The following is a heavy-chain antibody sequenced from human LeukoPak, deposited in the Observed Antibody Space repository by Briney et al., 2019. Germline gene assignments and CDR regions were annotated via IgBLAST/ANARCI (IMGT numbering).Heavy chain of an antibody. CDR3: AKGGVVVVAATYFDY. CDR1: GFTFDDYA. D-gene: IGHD2-15*01. V-gene: IGHV3-9*03. J-gene: IGHJ4*02. Sequence: GRSLRLSCAASGFTFDDYAMHWVRQAPGKGLEWVSGISWNSGSIGYADSVKGRFTISRDNAKNSLYLQMNSLRAEDMALYCCAKGGVVVVAATYFDYWGQGTLVTVSS. CDR2: ISWNSGSI.